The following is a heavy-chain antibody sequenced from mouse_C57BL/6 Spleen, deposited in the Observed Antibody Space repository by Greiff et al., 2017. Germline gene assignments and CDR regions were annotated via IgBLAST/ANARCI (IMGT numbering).Heavy chain of an antibody. CDR2: IYPGDGDT. V-gene: IGHV1-82*01. CDR3: ARQLRLRDSMDY. J-gene: IGHJ4*01. Sequence: VQLQQSGPELVKPGASVKISCKASGYAFSSSWMNWVKQRPGKGLEWIGRIYPGDGDTNYNGKFKGKATLTADKSSSTAYMQLSSLTSEVSAVYFCARQLRLRDSMDYWGQGTSVTVSS. D-gene: IGHD3-2*02. CDR1: GYAFSSSW.